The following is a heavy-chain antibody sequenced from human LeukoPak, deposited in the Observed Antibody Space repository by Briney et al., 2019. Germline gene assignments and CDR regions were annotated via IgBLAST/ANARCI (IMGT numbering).Heavy chain of an antibody. CDR2: ISAYNGDT. Sequence: ASVKVSFKASGYTFTNYGITWVRQAPGQGREWMGWISAYNGDTHYARKLQGRVAMTTDTSTRTVYMELRSLRHDDTAVYYCARGLDLGSRGYYYFDYHYYYMDVWGKGTTVAVSS. CDR3: ARGLDLGSRGYYYFDYHYYYMDV. CDR1: GYTFTNYG. V-gene: IGHV1-18*01. J-gene: IGHJ6*03. D-gene: IGHD3-22*01.